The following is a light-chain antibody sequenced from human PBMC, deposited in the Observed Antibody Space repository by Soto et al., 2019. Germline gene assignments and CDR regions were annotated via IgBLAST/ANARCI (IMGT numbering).Light chain of an antibody. CDR2: DVS. CDR1: SSDIGGYNY. J-gene: IGLJ1*01. V-gene: IGLV2-14*03. CDR3: SSYTGSSTLYV. Sequence: QSALTQPASVSGSPGQSITISCTGTSSDIGGYNYVSWYQQLPGKVPKLIIYDVSNRPSGVSDRFSGSKSGNAASLTISGLQAEDEADYYCSSYTGSSTLYVFGTGTKLTVL.